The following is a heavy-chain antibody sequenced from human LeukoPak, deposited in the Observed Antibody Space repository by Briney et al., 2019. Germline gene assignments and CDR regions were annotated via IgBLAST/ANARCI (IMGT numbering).Heavy chain of an antibody. V-gene: IGHV3-7*01. CDR2: IKQDGSEK. CDR3: AREEYYDFWSGTYYYYYYMGV. CDR1: GFTFSSYW. Sequence: PGGSLRLSCAASGFTFSSYWMSWVRQAPGKGLEWVANIKQDGSEKYYVDSVKGRFTISRDNAKNSLYLQMNSLRAEDTAVYYCAREEYYDFWSGTYYYYYYMGVWGKGTTVTVSS. J-gene: IGHJ6*03. D-gene: IGHD3-3*01.